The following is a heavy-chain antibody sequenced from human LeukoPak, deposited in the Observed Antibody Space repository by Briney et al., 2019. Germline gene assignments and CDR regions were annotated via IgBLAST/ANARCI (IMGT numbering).Heavy chain of an antibody. CDR2: IYYSGST. J-gene: IGHJ4*02. D-gene: IGHD3-10*01. Sequence: SESLSLTSTFYGVSSSNCYWCWIRQPPGQGMEWIGYIYYSGSTNYNPSLQSRATISVDPSKSQFSLRLSSVTAADTAVYYCARDYFGSGFFDYWGQGILVTVSS. V-gene: IGHV4-59*01. CDR3: ARDYFGSGFFDY. CDR1: GVSSSNCY.